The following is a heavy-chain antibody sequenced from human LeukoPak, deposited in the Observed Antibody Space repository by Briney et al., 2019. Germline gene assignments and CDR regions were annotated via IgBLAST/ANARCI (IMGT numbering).Heavy chain of an antibody. D-gene: IGHD2-2*01. CDR3: ARGPQLYYYMDV. CDR2: IIPILGIA. Sequence: GSSVKVSCKASGGTFSSYTISWVRQAPGQGLEWMGRIIPILGIANYAQKFQGRVTITADKSTSTAYMELSSLRSEDTAVYYCARGPQLYYYMDVWGKGATVTVSS. J-gene: IGHJ6*03. CDR1: GGTFSSYT. V-gene: IGHV1-69*02.